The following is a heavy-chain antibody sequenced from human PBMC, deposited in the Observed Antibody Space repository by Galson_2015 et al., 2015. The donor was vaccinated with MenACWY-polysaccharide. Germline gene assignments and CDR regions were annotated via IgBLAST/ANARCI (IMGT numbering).Heavy chain of an antibody. CDR3: AKDSTDFWSVAGRFDH. Sequence: IKEGGSEKYYVDSVKGRFTISRDNAKKSLYLQMNSLRAEDTAVYYCAKDSTDFWSVAGRFDHWGQGTLVTVSS. J-gene: IGHJ5*02. V-gene: IGHV3-7*03. CDR2: IKEGGSEK. D-gene: IGHD3-3*01.